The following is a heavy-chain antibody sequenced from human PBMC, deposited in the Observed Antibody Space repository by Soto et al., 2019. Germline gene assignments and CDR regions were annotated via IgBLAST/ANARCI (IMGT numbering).Heavy chain of an antibody. CDR1: GGSISSYY. Sequence: SETLSLTCTVSGGSISSYYWSWIRQPPGKGLEWIGYIYYSGSTNYNPSLKSRVTISVDTSKNQFSLKLSSVTAADTAVYYCARDLGDYGDYAYYYYGMDVWGQGTTDTVSS. D-gene: IGHD4-17*01. CDR3: ARDLGDYGDYAYYYYGMDV. J-gene: IGHJ6*02. V-gene: IGHV4-59*01. CDR2: IYYSGST.